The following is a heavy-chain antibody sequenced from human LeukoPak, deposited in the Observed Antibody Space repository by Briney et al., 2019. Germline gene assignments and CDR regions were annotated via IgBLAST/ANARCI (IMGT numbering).Heavy chain of an antibody. Sequence: ASVKVSCKASGYTFTSYGISWVRQAPGQGLEWMGWISAYNGNTNYAQKLQGRVTMTTDTSTSTAYMELRSLRSDDTAVYYCARVGWYGDYPMVGAFDIWGQGQWSPSLQ. CDR1: GYTFTSYG. D-gene: IGHD4-17*01. V-gene: IGHV1-18*01. CDR3: ARVGWYGDYPMVGAFDI. J-gene: IGHJ3*02. CDR2: ISAYNGNT.